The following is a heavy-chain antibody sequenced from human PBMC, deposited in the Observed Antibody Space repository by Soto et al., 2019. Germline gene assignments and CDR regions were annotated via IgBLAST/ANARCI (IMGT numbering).Heavy chain of an antibody. Sequence: EVQLVESGGGVVQPGGSLRLSCAASGFTFYSYCMSWVRQAPGRGLESVANIAQDGSEEYYVDAVKGRFTISRDSVRNSLYLQMTSLRAEDTAMYFCATGNRGFSPTYWGQGTMVTVSS. CDR2: IAQDGSEE. J-gene: IGHJ4*02. CDR1: GFTFYSYC. D-gene: IGHD3-3*01. CDR3: ATGNRGFSPTY. V-gene: IGHV3-7*01.